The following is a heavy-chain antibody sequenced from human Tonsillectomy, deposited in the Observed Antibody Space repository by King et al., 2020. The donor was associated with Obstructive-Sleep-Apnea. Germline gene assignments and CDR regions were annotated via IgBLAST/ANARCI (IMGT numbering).Heavy chain of an antibody. CDR2: ISGSGGTT. D-gene: IGHD3-10*01. CDR3: AKEGSYSGSGSYYTDF. J-gene: IGHJ4*02. V-gene: IGHV3-23*04. Sequence: VQLVESGGGFVHPGGSLRLSCAASGFSFRSFAMSWVRQAPGKGLEWVSTISGSGGTTFSADSLKGRFTISRDNSKNMLYLQMNSLRAEDTAVYYCAKEGSYSGSGSYYTDFWGQGTLVTVSS. CDR1: GFSFRSFA.